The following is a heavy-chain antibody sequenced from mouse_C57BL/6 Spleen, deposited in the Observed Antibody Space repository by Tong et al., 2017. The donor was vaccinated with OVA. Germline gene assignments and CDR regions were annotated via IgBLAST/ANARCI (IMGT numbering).Heavy chain of an antibody. J-gene: IGHJ4*01. Sequence: VQLQESGPELVKPGASVKISCKASGYAFSSSWMNWVKQRPGQGLEWIGRIYPGDGDTNYNGKFKGKATLTADKSSSTAYMQLSSLTSVDSAVYFCASGGRAMDYWGQGTSVTVSS. V-gene: IGHV1-82*01. CDR2: IYPGDGDT. CDR1: GYAFSSSW. CDR3: ASGGRAMDY.